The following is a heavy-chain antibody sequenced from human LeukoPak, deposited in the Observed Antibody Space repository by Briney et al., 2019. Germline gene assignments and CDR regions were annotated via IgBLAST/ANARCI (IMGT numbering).Heavy chain of an antibody. J-gene: IGHJ5*02. CDR2: INPNSGDT. Sequence: GASVKVSCEASGYTFTGYYIHWDRQDPGQRLEWMGCINPNSGDTNYAQKFQDRFTMTRDTSISTAYMELNSLRSDDTAVYYCGRGDKSFNPWGQGTLVTVSS. CDR1: GYTFTGYY. V-gene: IGHV1-2*02. CDR3: GRGDKSFNP.